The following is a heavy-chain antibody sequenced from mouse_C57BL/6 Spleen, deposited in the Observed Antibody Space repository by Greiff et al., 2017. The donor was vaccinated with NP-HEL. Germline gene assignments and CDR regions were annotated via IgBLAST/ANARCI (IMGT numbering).Heavy chain of an antibody. CDR1: GYSITSGYY. D-gene: IGHD1-1*01. Sequence: EVKLMESGPGLVKPSRSLSLTCSVTGYSITSGYYWNWIRQFPGNKLEWMGYISYDGSNNYNPSLKNRISITRDTSKNQFFLKLNSVTTEDTATYYCARDLSYGSSYYAMDYWGQGTSVTVSS. CDR3: ARDLSYGSSYYAMDY. CDR2: ISYDGSN. J-gene: IGHJ4*01. V-gene: IGHV3-6*01.